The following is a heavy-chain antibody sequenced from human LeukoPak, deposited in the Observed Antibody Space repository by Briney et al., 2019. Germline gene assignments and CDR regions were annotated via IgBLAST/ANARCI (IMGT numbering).Heavy chain of an antibody. CDR3: ARSDGYGLVGI. CDR1: GVSISSGSNY. D-gene: IGHD3-10*01. V-gene: IGHV4-39*07. Sequence: PSETLSLTCRVSGVSISSGSNYWGWIRQPPGQTLEWIGSIYSSGSTYYNSSLKSRVIILIDTAKNHFSLNLSSVTAADTAVYYCARSDGYGLVGIWGQGTMVTVSS. J-gene: IGHJ3*02. CDR2: IYSSGST.